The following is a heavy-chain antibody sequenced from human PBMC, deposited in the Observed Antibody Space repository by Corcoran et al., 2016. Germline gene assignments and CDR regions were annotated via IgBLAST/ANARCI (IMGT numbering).Heavy chain of an antibody. D-gene: IGHD2-15*01. CDR2: IIPIFGTA. Sequence: QVQLVQSGAEVKKPGSSVKVSCKASGGTFSSYAISWVRQAPGQGLEWMGGIIPIFGTANYAQKFQGRVTITADKSTSTAYMELSSLRSEDTVVYYVASRSVVVAARDYYYYYGMDVCGQGTTVTVSS. CDR3: ASRSVVVAARDYYYYYGMDV. CDR1: GGTFSSYA. J-gene: IGHJ6*02. V-gene: IGHV1-69*06.